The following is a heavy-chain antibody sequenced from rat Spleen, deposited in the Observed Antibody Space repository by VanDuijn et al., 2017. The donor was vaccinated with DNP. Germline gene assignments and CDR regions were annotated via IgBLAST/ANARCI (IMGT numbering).Heavy chain of an antibody. D-gene: IGHD4-3*01. CDR2: ISYDGGST. V-gene: IGHV5-22*01. CDR1: GFTFSDYY. Sequence: EVQLVESGGGLVQPGRSLKLSCAASGFTFSDYYMAWVRQAPTKGLEWVAYISYDGGSTKYGDSVKGRFTISRDNAKSTLYLQMNSLRSEDMATYSCARWYNSGYYFDYWGQGVTVTVSS. J-gene: IGHJ2*01. CDR3: ARWYNSGYYFDY.